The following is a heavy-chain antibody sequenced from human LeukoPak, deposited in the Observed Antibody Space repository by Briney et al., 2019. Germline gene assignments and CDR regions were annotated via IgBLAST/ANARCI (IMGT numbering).Heavy chain of an antibody. Sequence: GGSLRLSCAASGFTVSSNYMSWVRQAPGKGLEWVSVIYSGGSTYYADSVKGRFTISRDNSRNTLYLQMNSLRAEDTAVYYCASTITIFGVVNDAFDIWGQGTMVTVSS. CDR3: ASTITIFGVVNDAFDI. V-gene: IGHV3-66*02. J-gene: IGHJ3*02. CDR1: GFTVSSNY. D-gene: IGHD3-3*01. CDR2: IYSGGST.